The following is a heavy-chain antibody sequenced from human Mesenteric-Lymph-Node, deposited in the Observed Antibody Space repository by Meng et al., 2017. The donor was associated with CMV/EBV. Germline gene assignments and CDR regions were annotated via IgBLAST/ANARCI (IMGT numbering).Heavy chain of an antibody. V-gene: IGHV3-7*01. CDR2: IKEDGSEK. D-gene: IGHD4-17*01. Sequence: GGSLRLSCAASGLPFSKYWMSWVRQAPGKGLEWGANIKEDGSEKYYVDSVKGRFTISRDNAKNSLYLQMSSLRAEDTAVYYCARDPHGAPGYWGQGTLVTVSS. CDR1: GLPFSKYW. J-gene: IGHJ4*02. CDR3: ARDPHGAPGY.